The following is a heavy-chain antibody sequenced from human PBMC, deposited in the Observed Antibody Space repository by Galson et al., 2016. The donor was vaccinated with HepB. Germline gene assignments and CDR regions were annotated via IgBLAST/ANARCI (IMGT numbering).Heavy chain of an antibody. D-gene: IGHD3-10*01. Sequence: TLSLTCTVSGGSISSGGHYWSWIRQHPGKGLEWIGYIYYSGSTYYNPSLKSRVDISLDTFQNRVSLEMTSLTAAYTAVYLCARVRSRFSRYYFASGSQAVLDYWGQGTLVTVSS. V-gene: IGHV4-31*03. CDR1: GGSISSGGHY. CDR2: IYYSGST. CDR3: ARVRSRFSRYYFASGSQAVLDY. J-gene: IGHJ4*02.